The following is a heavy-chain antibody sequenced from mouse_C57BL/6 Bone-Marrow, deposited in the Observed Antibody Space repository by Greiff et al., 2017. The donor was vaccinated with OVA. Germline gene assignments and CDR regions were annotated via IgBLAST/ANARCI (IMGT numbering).Heavy chain of an antibody. J-gene: IGHJ4*01. D-gene: IGHD1-1*01. CDR1: YFAFMASA. V-gene: IGHV1-49*01. CDR2: FTLSSDAT. Sequence: QVQLQQSGAELVRPGSSVKLSCKDSYFAFMASAMPWVQQRPGHGLEWIGFFTLSSDATEYSENFKGKATLTANTSSSTAYMELSSLTSEDSAVEYCARAPRYYYGSMDYWGQGTSVTVSS. CDR3: ARAPRYYYGSMDY.